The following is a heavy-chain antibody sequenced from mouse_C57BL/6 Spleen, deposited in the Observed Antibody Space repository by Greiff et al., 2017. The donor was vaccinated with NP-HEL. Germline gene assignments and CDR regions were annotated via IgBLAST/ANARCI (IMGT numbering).Heavy chain of an antibody. V-gene: IGHV1-82*01. J-gene: IGHJ3*01. CDR2: IYPGDGDT. CDR1: GYAFSSSW. D-gene: IGHD1-1*01. Sequence: VQGVESGPELVKPGASVKISCKASGYAFSSSWMNWVKQRPGKGLEWIGRIYPGDGDTNYNGKFKGKATLTADKSSSTAYMQLSSLTSEDSAVYFCANYGSRPFAYWGQGTLVTVSA. CDR3: ANYGSRPFAY.